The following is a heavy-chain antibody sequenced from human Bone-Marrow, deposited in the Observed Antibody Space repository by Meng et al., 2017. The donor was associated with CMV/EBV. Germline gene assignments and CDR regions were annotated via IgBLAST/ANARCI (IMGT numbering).Heavy chain of an antibody. CDR3: AKAVLGRRYYYYGMDV. V-gene: IGHV3-30*02. D-gene: IGHD4/OR15-4a*01. Sequence: GGSLRLSCAASGFTVSSNYMSWVRQAPGKGLEWVAFIRYDGNNKYYADSVKGRFTISRDNSKNTLYLQMNSLRAEDTAVYYCAKAVLGRRYYYYGMDVWGQGTTVAFSS. CDR1: GFTVSSNY. CDR2: IRYDGNNK. J-gene: IGHJ6*02.